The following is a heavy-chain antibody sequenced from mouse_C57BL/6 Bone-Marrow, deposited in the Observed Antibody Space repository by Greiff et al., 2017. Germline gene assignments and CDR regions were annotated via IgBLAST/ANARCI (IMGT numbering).Heavy chain of an antibody. V-gene: IGHV14-4*01. CDR3: TTWVTTVPYWYFDV. D-gene: IGHD1-1*01. J-gene: IGHJ1*03. Sequence: EVQLQQSGAELVRPGASVKLSCTASGFNIKDDYMHWVKQRPEQGLEWIGWIDPENGDTEYASKFQGKATITADTSSNTAYLPLSSLTSEDTAVYYCTTWVTTVPYWYFDVWGTGTTVTVSS. CDR2: IDPENGDT. CDR1: GFNIKDDY.